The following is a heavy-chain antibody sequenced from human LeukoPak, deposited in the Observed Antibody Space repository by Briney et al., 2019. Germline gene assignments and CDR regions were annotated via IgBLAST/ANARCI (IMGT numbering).Heavy chain of an antibody. D-gene: IGHD3-10*01. V-gene: IGHV1-18*01. Sequence: GASVKVSCKASGYTFTSYGISWVRQAPGQGLEWMGWISAYSGNTNYAQKLQGRVTMTTDTSTSTAYMELRSLRSDDTAVYYCARESGYYGSGIMLLGYYYYMDVWGKGTTVTISS. CDR2: ISAYSGNT. CDR1: GYTFTSYG. J-gene: IGHJ6*03. CDR3: ARESGYYGSGIMLLGYYYYMDV.